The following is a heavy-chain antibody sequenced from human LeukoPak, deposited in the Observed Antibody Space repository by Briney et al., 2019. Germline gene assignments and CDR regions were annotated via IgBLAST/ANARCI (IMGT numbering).Heavy chain of an antibody. CDR2: TRNKANSYTT. V-gene: IGHV3-72*01. CDR1: GFTFSDHY. Sequence: GGSLRLSCAASGFTFSDHYMDWVRQAPGKGLEWVGRTRNKANSYTTEYAASVKGRFTISRDDSKNSLYLQMNSLKTEDTAVYYCAREGNYYGSGSYWSVVDYWSQGTLVTVSS. CDR3: AREGNYYGSGSYWSVVDY. D-gene: IGHD3-10*01. J-gene: IGHJ4*02.